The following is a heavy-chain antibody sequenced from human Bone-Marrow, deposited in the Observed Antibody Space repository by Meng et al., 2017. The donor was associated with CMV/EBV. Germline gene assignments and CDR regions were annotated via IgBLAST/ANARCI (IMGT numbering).Heavy chain of an antibody. J-gene: IGHJ4*02. CDR1: GFTFDDYG. V-gene: IGHV3-20*04. CDR3: AKDLYSSSDY. Sequence: GGSLRLSCAASGFTFDDYGMSWVRQAPGKGLEWVSGINWNGGSTGYADSVKGRFTISRDNSKNTLYLQMNSLRAEDTAVYYCAKDLYSSSDYWGQGTLVTVSS. D-gene: IGHD6-6*01. CDR2: INWNGGST.